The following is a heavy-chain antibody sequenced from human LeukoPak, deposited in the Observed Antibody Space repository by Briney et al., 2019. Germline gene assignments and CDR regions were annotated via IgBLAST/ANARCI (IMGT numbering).Heavy chain of an antibody. Sequence: GRSLRLSCAASGFTFDDYAMHWVRQAPGKGLEWGSGISWNSGSIGYADSVKGRFTISRDNAKHSLYLQMNSLRAEDTALYYCAKEDCSGGSCYFDYWGQGTLVTVSS. V-gene: IGHV3-9*01. J-gene: IGHJ4*02. CDR1: GFTFDDYA. CDR2: ISWNSGSI. D-gene: IGHD2-15*01. CDR3: AKEDCSGGSCYFDY.